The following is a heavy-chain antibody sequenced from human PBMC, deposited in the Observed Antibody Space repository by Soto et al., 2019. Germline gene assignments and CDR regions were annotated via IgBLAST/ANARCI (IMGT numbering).Heavy chain of an antibody. D-gene: IGHD1-1*01. Sequence: SVKVSCKASGGTFSSYAISWVRQAPGQGLEWMGGIIPIFGTANYAQKFQGRVTITADESTSTAYMELRSLRSEDTAVYYCARTSSAGGYRFDXWGQGTLVTVSX. V-gene: IGHV1-69*13. CDR2: IIPIFGTA. J-gene: IGHJ5*02. CDR3: ARTSSAGGYRFDX. CDR1: GGTFSSYA.